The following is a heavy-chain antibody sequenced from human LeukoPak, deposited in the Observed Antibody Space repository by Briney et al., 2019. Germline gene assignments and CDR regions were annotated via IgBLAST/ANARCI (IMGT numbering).Heavy chain of an antibody. CDR3: ARVYSSGTNWFDP. D-gene: IGHD6-19*01. CDR1: GGSISSYY. Sequence: SETLSLTCTVSGGSISSYYWSWIRQPPGKGLEWIGYIYYSGSTNYNPSLKSRVTISVDKSKNQFSLKLSSVTAADTAVYYCARVYSSGTNWFDPWGQGTLVTVSS. J-gene: IGHJ5*02. CDR2: IYYSGST. V-gene: IGHV4-59*12.